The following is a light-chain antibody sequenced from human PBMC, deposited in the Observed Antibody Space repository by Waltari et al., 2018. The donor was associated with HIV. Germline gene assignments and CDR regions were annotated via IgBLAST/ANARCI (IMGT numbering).Light chain of an antibody. CDR1: QSITCW. Sequence: DIQMTQSPSTLSAFVGDRVTITCRASQSITCWLAWYQQKPGKAPNLLIYKASDLESGVPSRFSGSGSETEFTLTISSLQPDDSATYYCQQYNDYALTFGGGTKVEIK. CDR2: KAS. V-gene: IGKV1-5*03. CDR3: QQYNDYALT. J-gene: IGKJ4*02.